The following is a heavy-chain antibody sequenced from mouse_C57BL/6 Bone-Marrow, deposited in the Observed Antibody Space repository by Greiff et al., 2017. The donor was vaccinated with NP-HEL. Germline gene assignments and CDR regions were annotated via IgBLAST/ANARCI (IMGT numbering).Heavy chain of an antibody. Sequence: EVKVVESGGGLVKPGGSLKLSCAASGFTFSDYGMHWVRQAPEKGLEWVAYISSGSSTIYYADTVKGRFTISRDNAKNTLFLQMTSLRSEDTAMYYCASPPFTTVVATDGYFDVWGTGTTVTVSS. V-gene: IGHV5-17*01. CDR1: GFTFSDYG. D-gene: IGHD1-1*01. J-gene: IGHJ1*03. CDR3: ASPPFTTVVATDGYFDV. CDR2: ISSGSSTI.